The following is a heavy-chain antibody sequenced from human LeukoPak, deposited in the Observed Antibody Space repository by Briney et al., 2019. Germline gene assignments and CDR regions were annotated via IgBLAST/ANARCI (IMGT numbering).Heavy chain of an antibody. CDR3: ARVVYNLAAAGPAPALVGEDV. V-gene: IGHV1-69*13. D-gene: IGHD6-13*01. CDR1: GGTFSSYA. J-gene: IGHJ6*04. CDR2: IIPIFGTA. Sequence: ASVKVSCTASGGTFSSYAISWVRQAPGQGLEWMGGIIPIFGTANYAQKFQGRVTITADESTSTAYMELSSLRSEDTAVYYCARVVYNLAAAGPAPALVGEDVWGKGTTVTVSS.